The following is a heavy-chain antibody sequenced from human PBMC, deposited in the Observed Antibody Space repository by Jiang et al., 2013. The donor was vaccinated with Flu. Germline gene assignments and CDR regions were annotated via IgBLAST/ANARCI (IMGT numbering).Heavy chain of an antibody. CDR2: ISGSGSTI. CDR3: ARGDFYSIGWYYFDY. Sequence: VQLVESGGGLVQPGGSLRLSCAASGFTFSSYEMNWVRQAPGKGLEWVSYISGSGSTIYYADSLKGRFTISRDNAKNSLYLQMNSLRAEDTAIYYCARGDFYSIGWYYFDYWGQGTLVTVSS. CDR1: GFTFSSYE. V-gene: IGHV3-48*03. D-gene: IGHD6-19*01. J-gene: IGHJ4*02.